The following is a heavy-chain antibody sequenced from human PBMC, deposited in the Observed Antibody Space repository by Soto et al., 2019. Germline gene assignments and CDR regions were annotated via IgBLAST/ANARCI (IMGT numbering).Heavy chain of an antibody. Sequence: GGSLRLSCAASGLTFSSYAMSWVRQAPGKGLEWVSAISGSGGSTYYADSVKGRFTISRDNSKTTLYLQMNSLRAEDTAVYYCANIPIEQWLVLFDYWGQGTLVTVSS. CDR1: GLTFSSYA. CDR2: ISGSGGST. J-gene: IGHJ4*02. V-gene: IGHV3-23*01. CDR3: ANIPIEQWLVLFDY. D-gene: IGHD6-19*01.